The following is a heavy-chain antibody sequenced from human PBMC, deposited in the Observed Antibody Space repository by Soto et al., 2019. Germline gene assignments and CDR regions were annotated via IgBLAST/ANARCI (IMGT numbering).Heavy chain of an antibody. Sequence: SETLSLTCTVSGGYISGSIYYWGWLNQPPGKGLEWIGSIYYSGSTYYNPSLKSRVTISVDTSKNQFSLKLSSVTAADTAVYYCATRAARYCSSTSCYGSGIAVAGTIGIFDYWGQGTLVTVSS. V-gene: IGHV4-39*01. CDR3: ATRAARYCSSTSCYGSGIAVAGTIGIFDY. D-gene: IGHD2-2*01. J-gene: IGHJ4*02. CDR2: IYYSGST. CDR1: GGYISGSIYY.